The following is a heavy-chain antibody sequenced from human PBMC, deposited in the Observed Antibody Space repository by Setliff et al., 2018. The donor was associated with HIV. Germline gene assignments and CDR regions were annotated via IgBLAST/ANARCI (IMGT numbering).Heavy chain of an antibody. CDR1: GGSISSPGYY. D-gene: IGHD4-17*01. J-gene: IGHJ4*02. CDR3: ARGAGLYGDYQVY. CDR2: FYYTGSN. Sequence: SETLSLTCTVSGGSISSPGYYWSWIRQHPGKGLEWIGYFYYTGSNYYNPSLKSRVTISVDTSKNQFSLKLRSVTAADTAVYYCARGAGLYGDYQVYWGQGTLVTVSS. V-gene: IGHV4-31*03.